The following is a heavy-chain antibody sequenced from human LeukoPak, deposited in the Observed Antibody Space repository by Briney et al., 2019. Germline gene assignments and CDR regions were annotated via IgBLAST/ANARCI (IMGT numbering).Heavy chain of an antibody. D-gene: IGHD6-19*01. CDR3: ARDPHEFSSGWSHFGY. CDR2: INTYNGNT. J-gene: IGHJ4*02. V-gene: IGHV1-18*01. CDR1: GYTFTSYG. Sequence: ASVKVSCKASGYTFTSYGISWVRQAPGQGLEWMGWINTYNGNTNYAQKLQGRVTMTTDTSTSTADMELRSLRSDDTAVYYCARDPHEFSSGWSHFGYWGQGTLVTVSS.